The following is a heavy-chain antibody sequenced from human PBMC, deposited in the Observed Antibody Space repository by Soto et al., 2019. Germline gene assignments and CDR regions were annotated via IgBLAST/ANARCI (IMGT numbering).Heavy chain of an antibody. J-gene: IGHJ6*03. Sequence: QVQLVQSGAEVRKPGASVTVSCRSSGDSFNDYYIHWVRQAPGQGFEWMGWINPNGGVTKYAQKFQGWVSMTRDPAIRTVYMQLSRLRSDDTAVYYCALESGGATATLDYYYFYMDVWGTGTTVTVSS. D-gene: IGHD5-12*01. V-gene: IGHV1-2*04. CDR3: ALESGGATATLDYYYFYMDV. CDR2: INPNGGVT. CDR1: GDSFNDYY.